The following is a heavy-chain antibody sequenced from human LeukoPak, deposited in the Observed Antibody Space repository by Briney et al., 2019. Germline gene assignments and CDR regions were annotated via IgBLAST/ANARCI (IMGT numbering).Heavy chain of an antibody. CDR3: AKELLWFGELPPAY. J-gene: IGHJ4*02. CDR2: ISGGGGSA. V-gene: IGHV3-23*01. D-gene: IGHD3-10*01. CDR1: GFTFSNYA. Sequence: GGSLRLSCAASGFTFSNYAMHWVRQAPGRGLEWVSAISGGGGSAYYADSVKGRFTISRDNSKNTLYLQMNSLRAEDTAVYYCAKELLWFGELPPAYWGQGTLVTVSS.